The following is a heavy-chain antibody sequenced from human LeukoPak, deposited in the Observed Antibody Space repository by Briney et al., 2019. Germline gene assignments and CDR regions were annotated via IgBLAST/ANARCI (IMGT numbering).Heavy chain of an antibody. V-gene: IGHV4-59*01. CDR2: IHYSGST. CDR3: ARLLDNDISGDPDTFDV. Sequence: SETLSLTCTVSGGSISRDYWSWIRQPPGKGLEWIGYIHYSGSTNHNPSLESRVTISVDTSKKQFSVRLTSVTAADTAVYSCARLLDNDISGDPDTFDVWGQGTTVSASS. CDR1: GGSISRDY. D-gene: IGHD3-22*01. J-gene: IGHJ3*01.